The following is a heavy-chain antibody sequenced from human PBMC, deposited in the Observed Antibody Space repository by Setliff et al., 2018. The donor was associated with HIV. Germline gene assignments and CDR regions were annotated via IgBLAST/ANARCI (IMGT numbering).Heavy chain of an antibody. J-gene: IGHJ5*02. CDR1: GGSISSSSYY. Sequence: SETLSLTCTVSGGSISSSSYYWGWIRQPPGKGLEWIGSIYYSGSTYYNPSLKSRVTISVDTSKNQFSLKLSSVTAADTAVYYCARDRESNRFDPWGQGILVTVSS. D-gene: IGHD3-10*01. CDR2: IYYSGST. V-gene: IGHV4-39*07. CDR3: ARDRESNRFDP.